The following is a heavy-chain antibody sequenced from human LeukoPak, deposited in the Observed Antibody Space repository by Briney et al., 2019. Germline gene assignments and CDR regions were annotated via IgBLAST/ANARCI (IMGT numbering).Heavy chain of an antibody. J-gene: IGHJ4*02. V-gene: IGHV3-7*01. CDR2: IKQDGSEK. CDR3: ARDEYRNAY. D-gene: IGHD5-18*01. CDR1: GFTFSNYW. Sequence: GGSLRLYCAASGFTFSNYWMRWVRQAPGKGLEWVANIKQDGSEKYYVDSVKGRFTISRDNAKNSLYLQMNSLRAEDTAVYYCARDEYRNAYWGQGTLVTVSS.